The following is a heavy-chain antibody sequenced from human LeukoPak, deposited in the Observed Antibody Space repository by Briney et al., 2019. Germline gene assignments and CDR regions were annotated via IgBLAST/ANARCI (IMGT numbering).Heavy chain of an antibody. Sequence: GGSLRLSCAASGFTFSYYWMSWVRQAPGKGLEWVSSISSSSSYIYYADSVKGRFTISRDNAKNSLYQQMNSLGAEDTAVYYCARATGSYYSLGYWGQGTLVTVSS. CDR1: GFTFSYYW. D-gene: IGHD1-26*01. CDR2: ISSSSSYI. CDR3: ARATGSYYSLGY. V-gene: IGHV3-21*01. J-gene: IGHJ4*02.